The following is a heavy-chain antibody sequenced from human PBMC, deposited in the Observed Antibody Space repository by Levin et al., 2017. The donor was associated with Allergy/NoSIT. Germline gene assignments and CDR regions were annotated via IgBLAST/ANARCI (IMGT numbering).Heavy chain of an antibody. V-gene: IGHV4-34*01. J-gene: IGHJ4*02. D-gene: IGHD6-13*01. Sequence: SETLSLTCAVYGGSFSGYYWSWIRQPQGKGLEWIGEINHSGSTNYSPSLKSRVTISVDTSKNQFSLTLSSVTAADTAVYYCARRGQQGLYWGQGTLVTVSA. CDR1: GGSFSGYY. CDR3: ARRGQQGLY. CDR2: INHSGST.